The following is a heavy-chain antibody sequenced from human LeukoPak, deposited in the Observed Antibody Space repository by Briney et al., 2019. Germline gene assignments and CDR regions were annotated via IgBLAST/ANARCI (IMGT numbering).Heavy chain of an antibody. Sequence: GGSLRLSCAASGFTFTTYAMSWVRQAPGKGLEWVASITGSGDSTYYADSVKGRFTISRDNSKNTLYLQMNSLRAEDTAVYHCARDGGSYLQPTDYWGQGTLVTVSS. CDR1: GFTFTTYA. J-gene: IGHJ4*02. CDR2: ITGSGDST. V-gene: IGHV3-23*01. D-gene: IGHD1-26*01. CDR3: ARDGGSYLQPTDY.